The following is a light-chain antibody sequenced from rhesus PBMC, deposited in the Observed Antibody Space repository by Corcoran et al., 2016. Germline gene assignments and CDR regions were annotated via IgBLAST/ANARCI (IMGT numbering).Light chain of an antibody. CDR3: LQYSSSPYS. V-gene: IGKV1-22*01. CDR1: QRISSW. J-gene: IGKJ2*01. Sequence: DIQMTQSPSSLSASVGDTVTITCRASQRISSWLDWYQQKPGKAPKLLIYQASSLQSGVPPRFSGSGSGTDFTLTISSLQPEDVATYYCLQYSSSPYSFGQGTKVEIK. CDR2: QAS.